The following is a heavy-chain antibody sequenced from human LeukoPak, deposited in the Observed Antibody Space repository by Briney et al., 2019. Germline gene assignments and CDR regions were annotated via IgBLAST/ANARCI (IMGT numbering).Heavy chain of an antibody. V-gene: IGHV4-4*07. CDR1: GGSISSYY. J-gene: IGHJ5*02. D-gene: IGHD4-17*01. CDR2: IYTSGST. CDR3: ARDLVLRNDYRDGMYNWFDP. Sequence: SETLSLTCTVCGGSISSYYWSWIRQPAGKGLEWIGRIYTSGSTNYNPSLKSRVTMSVEQSKNQFSLKLSSVPDADTAVYYCARDLVLRNDYRDGMYNWFDPWGQGTLVSVSS.